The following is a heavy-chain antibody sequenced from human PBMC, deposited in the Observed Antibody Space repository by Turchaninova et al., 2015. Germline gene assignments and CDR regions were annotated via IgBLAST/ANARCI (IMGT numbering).Heavy chain of an antibody. CDR1: GFTFSAFT. V-gene: IGHV3-21*01. CDR2: ISRDGRYT. Sequence: EVQLVESGGGLVKPGGSLTLSCAASGFTFSAFTMNWARQAPGRGRDWLESISRDGRYTHCADSVKGRFFISRENANDLLYLHMNSLRPEDTALYYCVRHDSRDYWGQGTLVTVSS. J-gene: IGHJ4*02. CDR3: VRHDSRDY. D-gene: IGHD3-16*01.